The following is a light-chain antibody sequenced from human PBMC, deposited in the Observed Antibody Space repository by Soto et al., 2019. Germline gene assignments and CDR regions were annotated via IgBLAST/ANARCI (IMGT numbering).Light chain of an antibody. CDR3: QQYGSSLFT. J-gene: IGKJ3*01. CDR2: GAS. Sequence: EIVMTQSPATLSVSPGERATLSCRASQTVSRNLAWYQQKPGQAPRLLIYGASTRATGIPARFSGSGSGTEFTLTISSLQSEDFAVYYCQQYGSSLFTFGPGTKVDFK. V-gene: IGKV3-15*01. CDR1: QTVSRN.